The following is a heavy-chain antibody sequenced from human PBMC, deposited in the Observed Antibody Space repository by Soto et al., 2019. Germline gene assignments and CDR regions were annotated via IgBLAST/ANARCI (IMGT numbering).Heavy chain of an antibody. V-gene: IGHV4-31*03. CDR3: ASAITELRY. Sequence: QVQLQESGPGLVKPSQTLSLTCTVSGGSIRSGGYYWSWIRQHPGEGLEWIGYIYYSGSTYYNPSLTSRVTMSVDTSNNQFSLKLSSVSAADTAVYYCASAITELRYWGQGTPVTVSS. D-gene: IGHD1-26*01. J-gene: IGHJ4*02. CDR2: IYYSGST. CDR1: GGSIRSGGYY.